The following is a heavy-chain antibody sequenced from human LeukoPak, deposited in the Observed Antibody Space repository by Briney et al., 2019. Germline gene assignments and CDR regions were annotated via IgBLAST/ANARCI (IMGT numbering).Heavy chain of an antibody. J-gene: IGHJ4*02. D-gene: IGHD3-22*01. CDR1: GGSISSYY. Sequence: SETLSLTCTVSGGSISSYYWSWIRQPPGKGLEWIGYIYYSGSTNYNPSLKSRVTISVDTSKNQFSLKLSSVTAADTAVYYCARYYYDSSGYCFDYWGQGTLVTVSS. CDR2: IYYSGST. CDR3: ARYYYDSSGYCFDY. V-gene: IGHV4-59*08.